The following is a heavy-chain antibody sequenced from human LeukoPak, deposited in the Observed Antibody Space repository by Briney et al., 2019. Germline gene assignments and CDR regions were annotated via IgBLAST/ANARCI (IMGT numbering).Heavy chain of an antibody. Sequence: SVKVSCKASGGTLSSYAISWVRQAPGQGLEWMGRIIPILGIANYAQKFQGRVTITADKSTSTAYMELSSLRSEDTAVYYCASRPPRTPNVSGSPNYYYGMDVWGQGTTVTVSS. D-gene: IGHD3-10*01. CDR2: IIPILGIA. V-gene: IGHV1-69*04. CDR3: ASRPPRTPNVSGSPNYYYGMDV. CDR1: GGTLSSYA. J-gene: IGHJ6*02.